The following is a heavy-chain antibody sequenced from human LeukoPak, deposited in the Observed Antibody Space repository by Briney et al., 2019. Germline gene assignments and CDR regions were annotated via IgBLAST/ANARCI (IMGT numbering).Heavy chain of an antibody. J-gene: IGHJ4*02. Sequence: PGGSLRLSCVVSGFTVSSNYLNWVRQAPGKGLEWVSLLYSAGNTFYADSVKSRFTISRDNSKNTFFLQMNSLRAEDTAVYYCASQFYGGTHLPLAYWGQGTLVTVSS. CDR2: LYSAGNT. CDR3: ASQFYGGTHLPLAY. CDR1: GFTVSSNY. V-gene: IGHV3-66*04. D-gene: IGHD4-23*01.